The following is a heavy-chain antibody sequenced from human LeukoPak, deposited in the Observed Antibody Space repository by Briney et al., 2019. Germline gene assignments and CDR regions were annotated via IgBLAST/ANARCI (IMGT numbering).Heavy chain of an antibody. J-gene: IGHJ4*02. D-gene: IGHD6-19*01. CDR1: GFTFSNYA. V-gene: IGHV3-64D*09. CDR2: ISVGGTNT. Sequence: PGGSLRLSCSASGFTFSNYAMHWVRQAPGKGLEYVSAISVGGTNTYYADSVKGRFTISRDISKNTLYLQMSSLRADDAARYYCVKGGKYGSGHYEYWGQGTLVTVSS. CDR3: VKGGKYGSGHYEY.